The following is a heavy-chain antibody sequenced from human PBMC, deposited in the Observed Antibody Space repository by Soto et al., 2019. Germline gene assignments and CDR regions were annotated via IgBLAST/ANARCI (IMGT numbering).Heavy chain of an antibody. CDR1: GFTFTSSA. D-gene: IGHD5-12*01. CDR3: AAEAPIRYSGYEPNFDY. J-gene: IGHJ4*02. V-gene: IGHV1-58*01. CDR2: IVVGSGNT. Sequence: SVKVSCKASGFTFTSSAVQWVRQARGQRLEWIGWIVVGSGNTNYAQKFQERVTITRDMSTSTAYMELSSLRSEDTAVYYCAAEAPIRYSGYEPNFDYWGQGTLVTVAS.